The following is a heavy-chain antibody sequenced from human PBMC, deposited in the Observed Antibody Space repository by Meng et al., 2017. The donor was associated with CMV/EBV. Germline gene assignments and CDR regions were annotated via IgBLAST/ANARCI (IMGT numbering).Heavy chain of an antibody. V-gene: IGHV3-23*01. CDR2: ISGSGGST. CDR1: GFTFSSHA. CDR3: ARYSYGNFDY. J-gene: IGHJ4*02. D-gene: IGHD5-18*01. Sequence: GESLKISCAASGFTFSSHAMSWVRQAPGKGLEWVSAISGSGGSTYYADSVKGRFTISRDNSKNTLYLQMNSLRAEDTAVYYCARYSYGNFDYWGQGTLVTVSS.